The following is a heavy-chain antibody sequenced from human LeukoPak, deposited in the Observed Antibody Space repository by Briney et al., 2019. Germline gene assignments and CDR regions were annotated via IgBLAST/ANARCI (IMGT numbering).Heavy chain of an antibody. Sequence: GGSLRLSCGASGFTFTSYAMSWIRQAAGEGLEWVSAISGGGENTYYGDSVKGRFTISRDNSKNTLYLQMNSLRAEDTATYYCAKPRAMTTGVGRYFDLWGRGTLVTVSS. V-gene: IGHV3-23*01. CDR3: AKPRAMTTGVGRYFDL. CDR1: GFTFTSYA. CDR2: ISGGGENT. J-gene: IGHJ2*01. D-gene: IGHD1-1*01.